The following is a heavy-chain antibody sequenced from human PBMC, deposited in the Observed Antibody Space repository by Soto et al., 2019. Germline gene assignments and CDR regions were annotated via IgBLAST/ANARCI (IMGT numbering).Heavy chain of an antibody. CDR1: GYTFANYG. D-gene: IGHD1-1*01. V-gene: IGHV1-18*04. Sequence: GASVKVSCKASGYTFANYGISWVRQAPGQGLEWMGWISGNNGATNFAPKVQDRITMTLDTSTGVASLTLRSLRSDDTAIYYCVRDLKYLRVTGNRFGSWGQGTLVTVSS. CDR3: VRDLKYLRVTGNRFGS. CDR2: ISGNNGAT. J-gene: IGHJ5*01.